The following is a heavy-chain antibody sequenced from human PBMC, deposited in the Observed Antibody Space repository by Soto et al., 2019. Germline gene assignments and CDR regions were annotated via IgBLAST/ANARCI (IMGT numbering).Heavy chain of an antibody. D-gene: IGHD2-8*01. CDR1: GFTFSDHY. Sequence: EVQLVESGGGLVQPGGSLRLSCAASGFTFSDHYMDWVRQAPGKGLEWVGRVRNRANSYSTQYAASVKGRVTISRDDSKKSLYLQMNSLKTEDTAMYYCARASSNYYLDYWGQGTLVTVSS. J-gene: IGHJ4*02. V-gene: IGHV3-72*01. CDR2: VRNRANSYST. CDR3: ARASSNYYLDY.